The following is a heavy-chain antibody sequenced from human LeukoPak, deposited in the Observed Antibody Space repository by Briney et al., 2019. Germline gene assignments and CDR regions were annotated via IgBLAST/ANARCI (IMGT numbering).Heavy chain of an antibody. V-gene: IGHV3-7*01. Sequence: GGSLRLSCAASGITFSNYWMSWVRQAPEKGLEWVAHIKQDGSKTHYVDSVKGRFTISRDNSRNTLYLQMNSLRAEDTAVYYCAKGYSYGYVYWGQGTLVTVSS. CDR2: IKQDGSKT. D-gene: IGHD5-18*01. CDR1: GITFSNYW. J-gene: IGHJ4*02. CDR3: AKGYSYGYVY.